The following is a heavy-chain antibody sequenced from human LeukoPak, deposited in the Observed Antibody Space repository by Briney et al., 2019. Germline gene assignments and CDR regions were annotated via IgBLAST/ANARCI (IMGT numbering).Heavy chain of an antibody. D-gene: IGHD4-17*01. Sequence: GESLKISCKASGYSFTTYWIGWVRQMPGKGLEWMGIIDLGDSDTRYSPSFQGQVTISADKSISTAYLQWSSLKASDTAMYYCARHGGYGDYTSGYFDYWGQGTLVTVSS. CDR3: ARHGGYGDYTSGYFDY. J-gene: IGHJ4*02. CDR1: GYSFTTYW. V-gene: IGHV5-51*01. CDR2: IDLGDSDT.